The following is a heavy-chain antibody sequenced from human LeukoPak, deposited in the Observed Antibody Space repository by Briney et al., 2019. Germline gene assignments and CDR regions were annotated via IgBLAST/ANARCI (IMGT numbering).Heavy chain of an antibody. Sequence: PGGSLRLSCAASGFTFSSYGMSWVRQAPGKGLEWVSGINTSGGTTYYADSVKGRFTISRDNSKNTLYLQMNSLRADDTAAYYCAKDPPTVMANAFHIWGQGTMATVSS. CDR3: AKDPPTVMANAFHI. J-gene: IGHJ3*02. CDR1: GFTFSSYG. D-gene: IGHD5-18*01. CDR2: INTSGGTT. V-gene: IGHV3-23*01.